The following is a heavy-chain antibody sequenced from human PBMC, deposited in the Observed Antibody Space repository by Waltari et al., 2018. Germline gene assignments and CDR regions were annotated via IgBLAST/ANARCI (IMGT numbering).Heavy chain of an antibody. Sequence: QVQLQESGPGLVKPSQTLSLTCTVSGGSISSGGYYWSWIRQHPGKGLEWIGYIYYSGSTYYNPSLRSRVTISVDRSKNQFSLRRSSVTAADTAVYYCARGWVYSSGWYYFDYWGQGTLVTVSS. CDR3: ARGWVYSSGWYYFDY. CDR2: IYYSGST. V-gene: IGHV4-31*03. CDR1: GGSISSGGYY. J-gene: IGHJ4*02. D-gene: IGHD6-19*01.